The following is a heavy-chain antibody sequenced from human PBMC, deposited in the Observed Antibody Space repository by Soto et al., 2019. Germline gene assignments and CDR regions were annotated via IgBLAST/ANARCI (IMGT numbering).Heavy chain of an antibody. Sequence: QLQLQESGPGLVKPSETLSLTCTVSGGSISSFNYFWGWIRQPPGKGLEWIGSLYYSGNTYYNPSLQSRVTISVDTSKKQCTLTLRSVNAADTAVYYCARGGGSTFNWFDPWGQGTLVTVSP. CDR1: GGSISSFNYF. CDR3: ARGGGSTFNWFDP. J-gene: IGHJ5*02. D-gene: IGHD2-15*01. CDR2: LYYSGNT. V-gene: IGHV4-39*01.